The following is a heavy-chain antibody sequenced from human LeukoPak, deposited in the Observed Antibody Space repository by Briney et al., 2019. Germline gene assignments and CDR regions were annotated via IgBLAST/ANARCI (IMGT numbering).Heavy chain of an antibody. CDR3: ARSPDIVVVVAATEPY. Sequence: GGSLRLSCAASGFTFSSYSMNWVRQAPGKGLEWVSSISSSSSYIYYADSVKGRFTISRDNAKNSLYLQMNSLGAEDTAVYYCARSPDIVVVVAATEPYWGQGTLVTVSS. CDR1: GFTFSSYS. D-gene: IGHD2-15*01. V-gene: IGHV3-21*01. J-gene: IGHJ4*02. CDR2: ISSSSSYI.